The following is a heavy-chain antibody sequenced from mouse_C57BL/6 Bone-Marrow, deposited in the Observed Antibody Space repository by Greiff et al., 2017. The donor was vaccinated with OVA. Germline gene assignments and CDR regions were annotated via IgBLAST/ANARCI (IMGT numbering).Heavy chain of an antibody. Sequence: EVKLVESGAELVRPGASVKLSCTASGFNIKDDYMHWVKQRPEQGLEWIGWIDPENGDTEYASKFQGKATITADTSSNTAYLQLSSLTSEDTAVYYCTTGDDYYFDYWGQGTTHTVSS. CDR3: TTGDDYYFDY. CDR2: IDPENGDT. CDR1: GFNIKDDY. V-gene: IGHV14-4*01. J-gene: IGHJ2*01. D-gene: IGHD2-4*01.